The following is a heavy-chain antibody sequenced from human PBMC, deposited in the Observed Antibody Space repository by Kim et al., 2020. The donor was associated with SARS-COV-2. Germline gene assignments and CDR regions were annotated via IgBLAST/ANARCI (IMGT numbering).Heavy chain of an antibody. CDR1: GYTFTGYY. J-gene: IGHJ5*02. CDR3: ARDLSTTVRPKNWFDP. Sequence: ASVKVSCKASGYTFTGYYMHWVRQAPGQGLEWMGWINPNSGGTNYAQKFQGRVTMTRDTSISTAYMELSRLRSDDTAVYYCARDLSTTVRPKNWFDPWGQGTLVTVSS. CDR2: INPNSGGT. D-gene: IGHD4-4*01. V-gene: IGHV1-2*02.